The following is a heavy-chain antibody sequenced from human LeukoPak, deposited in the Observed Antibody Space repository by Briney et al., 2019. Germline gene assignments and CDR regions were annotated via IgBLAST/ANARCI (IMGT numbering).Heavy chain of an antibody. D-gene: IGHD5-12*01. CDR1: GVTFSSYS. V-gene: IGHV3-21*01. J-gene: IGHJ4*02. Sequence: GGSLRLSCAASGVTFSSYSMNWVRQAPGKGLEWVSSISSGSTYKYYADSVKGRFTISRDNARNSLFLQMNSLGAEDTAVYYCARGPMYIVANLNYFDDWGQGTLVTVSS. CDR3: ARGPMYIVANLNYFDD. CDR2: ISSGSTYK.